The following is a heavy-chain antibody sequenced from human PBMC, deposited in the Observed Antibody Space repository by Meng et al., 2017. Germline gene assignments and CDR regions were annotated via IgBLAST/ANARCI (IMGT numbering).Heavy chain of an antibody. CDR3: AREPYVYFTDY. CDR2: INTNTGNP. V-gene: IGHV7-4-1*02. D-gene: IGHD5-18*01. J-gene: IGHJ4*02. Sequence: QVQSYLSGSELKKPWASVKVSCTASGYTFTSYAMNWVRQAPGQGLEWMGWINTNTGNPTYAQGFTGRFVFSLDTSVSTAYLQISSLKAEDTAVYYCAREPYVYFTDYWGQGTLVTVSS. CDR1: GYTFTSYA.